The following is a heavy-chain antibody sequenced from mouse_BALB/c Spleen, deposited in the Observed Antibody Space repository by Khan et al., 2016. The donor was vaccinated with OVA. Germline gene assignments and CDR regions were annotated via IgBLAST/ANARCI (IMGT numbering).Heavy chain of an antibody. D-gene: IGHD1-2*01. CDR2: ISYSGST. J-gene: IGHJ2*01. CDR1: GYSITSGYG. V-gene: IGHV3-2*02. Sequence: EVQLQESGPGLVKPSQSLSLTCTVTGYSITSGYGWNWIRQFPGNKLEWMGYISYSGSTNYNPYLKSRISITRDTSKNQFFLQLNTVTTEDTATYYCARTARIKYWGQGTTLTVSS. CDR3: ARTARIKY.